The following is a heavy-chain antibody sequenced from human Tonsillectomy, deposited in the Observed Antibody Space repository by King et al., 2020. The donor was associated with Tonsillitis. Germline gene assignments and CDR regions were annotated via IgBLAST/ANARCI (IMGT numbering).Heavy chain of an antibody. Sequence: QLVQSGAEVKKPGSSVKVSCEASGGTFSNYVFNWLRHAPGQGLECMGGIIPIFGTPNYAQKFQGRVTITADKSTSTAYMELSSLRSEDTAVYYCARDNGLGVPYYFDYWGQGTLVTVSS. CDR3: ARDNGLGVPYYFDY. J-gene: IGHJ4*02. V-gene: IGHV1-69*06. D-gene: IGHD6-6*01. CDR1: GGTFSNYV. CDR2: IIPIFGTP.